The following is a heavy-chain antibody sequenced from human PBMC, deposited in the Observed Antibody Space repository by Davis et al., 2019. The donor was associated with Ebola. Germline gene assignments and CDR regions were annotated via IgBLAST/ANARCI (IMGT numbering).Heavy chain of an antibody. CDR2: IKQDGSET. CDR3: ARAGATYWKD. J-gene: IGHJ4*02. D-gene: IGHD1-1*01. CDR1: GFTFSSYA. V-gene: IGHV3-7*01. Sequence: PGGSLRLSCTASGFTFSSYAMTWVRQAPGRGLEWVANIKQDGSETYYGDSVKGRFTISRDNAENSLYLQMDSLRAEDTAVYYCARAGATYWKDWGQGTLVTVTS.